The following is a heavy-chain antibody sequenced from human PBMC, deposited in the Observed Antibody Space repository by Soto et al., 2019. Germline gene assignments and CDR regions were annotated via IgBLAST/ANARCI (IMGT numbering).Heavy chain of an antibody. CDR1: GFTFSSYW. J-gene: IGHJ3*02. D-gene: IGHD6-13*01. V-gene: IGHV3-7*01. CDR2: IKQDGSEK. CDR3: GRGASSWYAFDI. Sequence: GGSLRLSCAASGFTFSSYWMSWVRQAPGKGLEWVANIKQDGSEKYYVDSVKGRFTISRDNAKNSLYLQMNSLRAEDPVVYYCGRGASSWYAFDIWGQGTMVTVSS.